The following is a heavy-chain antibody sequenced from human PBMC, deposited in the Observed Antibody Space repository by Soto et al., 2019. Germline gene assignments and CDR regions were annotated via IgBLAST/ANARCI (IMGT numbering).Heavy chain of an antibody. V-gene: IGHV4-59*01. CDR2: ISYTGST. J-gene: IGHJ6*02. CDR3: AREGVAAPYYYGMDV. D-gene: IGHD2-15*01. CDR1: GDSIRSYY. Sequence: SETLSLTCTVSGDSIRSYYWSWIRQPPGKGLEWIGYISYTGSTHYNPSLKSRVTISADTSKNQFSLKLSSVTTADTALYYCAREGVAAPYYYGMDVWGQGSTVTVS.